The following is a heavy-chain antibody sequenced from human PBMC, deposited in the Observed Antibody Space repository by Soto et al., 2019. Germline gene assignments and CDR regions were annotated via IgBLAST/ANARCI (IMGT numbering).Heavy chain of an antibody. Sequence: SVKVSCKASGGTFSSYAISWVRQAPGQGLEWMGGIIPIFGTANYAQKFQGRVTITADESTSTAYMELSSLRSEDTAVYYCARGIQLWSYRAHFDYWGQGTLVTVSS. J-gene: IGHJ4*02. V-gene: IGHV1-69*13. D-gene: IGHD5-18*01. CDR3: ARGIQLWSYRAHFDY. CDR1: GGTFSSYA. CDR2: IIPIFGTA.